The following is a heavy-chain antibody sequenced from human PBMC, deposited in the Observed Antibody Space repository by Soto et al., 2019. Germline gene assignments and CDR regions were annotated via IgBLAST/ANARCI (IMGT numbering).Heavy chain of an antibody. D-gene: IGHD4-17*01. CDR2: IYYSGST. J-gene: IGHJ6*03. CDR1: GGSISSYY. CDR3: ARQRVHDYGDYGGEYYYYHMDV. V-gene: IGHV4-59*08. Sequence: SETLSLTCTVSGGSISSYYWSWIRQPPGKGLEWIGYIYYSGSTNYNPSLKSRVTISVDTSKNQFSLKLSSVTAADTAVYYCARQRVHDYGDYGGEYYYYHMDVWGKGTTVTVSS.